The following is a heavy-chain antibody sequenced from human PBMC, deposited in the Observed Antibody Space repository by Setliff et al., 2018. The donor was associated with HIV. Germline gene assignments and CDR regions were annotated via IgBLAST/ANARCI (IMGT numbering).Heavy chain of an antibody. V-gene: IGHV4-34*01. Sequence: SETLSLTCAVYGGSFSGYYWSWIRQPPGKGLEWIGEINHSGSSNYNPSLKSRVTISVDTSKNQFSLKLSSVTAADTAVYYCARERITMVRGVIMGLDYWGQGTLVTVSS. D-gene: IGHD3-10*01. CDR2: INHSGSS. J-gene: IGHJ4*02. CDR1: GGSFSGYY. CDR3: ARERITMVRGVIMGLDY.